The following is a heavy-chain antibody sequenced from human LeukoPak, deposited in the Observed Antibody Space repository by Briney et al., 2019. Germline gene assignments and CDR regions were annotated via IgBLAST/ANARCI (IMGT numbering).Heavy chain of an antibody. CDR2: IIPILGIA. D-gene: IGHD5-18*01. Sequence: SVKVSCKASGGTFSSYAISWVRQAPGQGLEWMGRIIPILGIANYAQKFQGSVTITADKSTSTAYMELSSLRSEDTAVYYCARHQWIQLWPYYYYYGMDVWGQGTTVTVSS. V-gene: IGHV1-69*04. CDR1: GGTFSSYA. CDR3: ARHQWIQLWPYYYYYGMDV. J-gene: IGHJ6*02.